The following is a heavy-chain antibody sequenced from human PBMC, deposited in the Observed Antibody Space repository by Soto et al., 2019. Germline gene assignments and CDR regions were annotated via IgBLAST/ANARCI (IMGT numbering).Heavy chain of an antibody. CDR2: INHSGST. Sequence: PSETLSLTCAVYGGSFSGYYWSWIRQPPGKGLEWIGEINHSGSTNYNPSLKSRVTISVDTSKNQFSLKLSSVTAADTAAYYCARVGTYGDYDTYYYYMDVWGKGTTVTVSS. V-gene: IGHV4-34*01. J-gene: IGHJ6*03. CDR1: GGSFSGYY. CDR3: ARVGTYGDYDTYYYYMDV. D-gene: IGHD4-17*01.